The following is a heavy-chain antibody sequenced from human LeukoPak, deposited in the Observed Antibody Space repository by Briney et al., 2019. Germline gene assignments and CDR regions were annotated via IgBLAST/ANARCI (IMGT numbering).Heavy chain of an antibody. Sequence: ASVKVSCKASGYTFTGYYMHWVRQAPGQGLEWMGWINPNSGGTNYAQKFQGRVTMTRDTSISTAYMELSRLRSDDTAVYYCAREGRFGELLSQEFIWFDPWGQGTLVTVSS. CDR2: INPNSGGT. V-gene: IGHV1-2*02. CDR1: GYTFTGYY. J-gene: IGHJ5*02. D-gene: IGHD3-10*01. CDR3: AREGRFGELLSQEFIWFDP.